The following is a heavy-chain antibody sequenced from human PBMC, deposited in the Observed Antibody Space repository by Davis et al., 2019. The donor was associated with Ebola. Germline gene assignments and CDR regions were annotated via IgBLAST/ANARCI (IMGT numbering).Heavy chain of an antibody. CDR3: VRDLYGFDY. D-gene: IGHD2-8*01. CDR2: ISNNGLST. J-gene: IGHJ4*02. Sequence: GESLKISCSASGFTFSSLSMHWVRQAPGKRLEYVSVISNNGLSTYYADSVKGRFTNSRDNSKNTLYLQMSSLRTEDTAVYYCVRDLYGFDYWGQGTLVTVSS. CDR1: GFTFSSLS. V-gene: IGHV3-64D*08.